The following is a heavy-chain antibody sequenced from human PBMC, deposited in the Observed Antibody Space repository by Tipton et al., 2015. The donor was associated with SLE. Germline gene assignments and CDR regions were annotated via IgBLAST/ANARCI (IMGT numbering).Heavy chain of an antibody. CDR1: GFTFSSYG. J-gene: IGHJ6*02. CDR2: IWYDGSNK. CDR3: AKAGRAMVNYGMDV. Sequence: RSLRLSCAASGFTFSSYGMHWVRQAPGKGLEWVAVIWYDGSNKYYADSVKGRFTISRDNSKNTLYLQMNSLRAEDTAVYYCAKAGRAMVNYGMDVWGQGTTVTVSS. V-gene: IGHV3-30*18. D-gene: IGHD5-18*01.